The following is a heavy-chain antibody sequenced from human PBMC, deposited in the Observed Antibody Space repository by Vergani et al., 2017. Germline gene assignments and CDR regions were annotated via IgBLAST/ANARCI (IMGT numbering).Heavy chain of an antibody. CDR2: TYFMSKWYN. CDR1: GDRVSNKSAG. CDR3: AREDISLTVEGANYMDI. J-gene: IGHJ6*03. V-gene: IGHV6-1*01. D-gene: IGHD3-22*01. Sequence: QVQLHQSGPGLVKPSQTLSLTCAISGDRVSNKSAGWNWIRPSQSRGLEWLGRTYFMSKWYNDYAASVKSRMTINSDTSKNLFSLQLQSVTPEDTAVYYCAREDISLTVEGANYMDIWGKGTTVTVSS.